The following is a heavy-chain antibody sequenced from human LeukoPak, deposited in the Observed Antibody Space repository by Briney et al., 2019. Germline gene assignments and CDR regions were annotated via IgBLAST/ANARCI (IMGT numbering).Heavy chain of an antibody. Sequence: SETLSLTCAVYGGSFSGYYWSWIRQPPGKGLEWIGEINHSGSTNYNPSLKSRVTISVDTSKNQFSLKLSSVTAADTAVYYCARRRYNYYHSSEPADYWGQGTLVTVSS. V-gene: IGHV4-34*01. CDR1: GGSFSGYY. CDR3: ARRRYNYYHSSEPADY. J-gene: IGHJ4*02. CDR2: INHSGST. D-gene: IGHD3-22*01.